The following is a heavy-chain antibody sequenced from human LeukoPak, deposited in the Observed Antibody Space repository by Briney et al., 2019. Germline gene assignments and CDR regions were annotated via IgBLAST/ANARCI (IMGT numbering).Heavy chain of an antibody. CDR3: ARDVATAEVGGYYYGMDV. J-gene: IGHJ6*02. CDR1: GFTFNSYG. CDR2: ISYDGSNK. Sequence: PGRSLRLSCAASGFTFNSYGMHWVRQAPGKGLEWVAVISYDGSNKYYADSVKGRFTISRDNSKNTLYLQMNSLRAEDTAVYYCARDVATAEVGGYYYGMDVWGQGTTVTVSS. D-gene: IGHD6-13*01. V-gene: IGHV3-30*03.